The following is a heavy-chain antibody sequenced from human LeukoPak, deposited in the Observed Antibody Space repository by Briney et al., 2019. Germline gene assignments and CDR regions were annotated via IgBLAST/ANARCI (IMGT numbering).Heavy chain of an antibody. D-gene: IGHD5-12*01. CDR3: ARSIVATGPDY. CDR1: GYTFTMNG. CDR2: ISSYNGKT. J-gene: IGHJ4*02. Sequence: ASVKVSCTASGYTFTMNGISWVRQAPGQGLEGMGWISSYNGKTNYAQRLQGRVTMTTDTSTSTAYMELRSLRSDDTAVYYCARSIVATGPDYWGQGTLVTVSS. V-gene: IGHV1-18*01.